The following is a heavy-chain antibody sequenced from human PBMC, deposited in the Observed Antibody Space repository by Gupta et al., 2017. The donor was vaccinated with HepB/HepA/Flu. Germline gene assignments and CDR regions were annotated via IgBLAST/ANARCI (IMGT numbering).Heavy chain of an antibody. D-gene: IGHD2-21*02. CDR2: MTSNGST. J-gene: IGHJ3*02. CDR1: GFTFSSYE. V-gene: IGHV3-48*03. CDR3: ARELEVTYGDARDI. Sequence: EVQLVESGGGLVQPGGSLRLSCAASGFTFSSYEMNCVRQGTGKGLEWVSYMTSNGSTGYANCVKGRFTNSIDNAGGSLYLEKNSLRVEGTAVEVCARELEVTYGDARDIWGRGTGVTVSS.